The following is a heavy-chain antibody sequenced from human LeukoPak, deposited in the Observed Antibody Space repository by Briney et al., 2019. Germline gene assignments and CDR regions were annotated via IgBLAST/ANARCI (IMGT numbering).Heavy chain of an antibody. Sequence: GGSLRLSCAASGFTFSSYWMHWVRQAPGKGLVWVSRINSDGSSASYADSVKGRFTISRDNAKNTLYLQMNSLRAEDTAVYYCARTYSYNWFDPWGQGTLVTVSS. V-gene: IGHV3-74*01. D-gene: IGHD4-4*01. CDR2: INSDGSSA. CDR3: ARTYSYNWFDP. CDR1: GFTFSSYW. J-gene: IGHJ5*02.